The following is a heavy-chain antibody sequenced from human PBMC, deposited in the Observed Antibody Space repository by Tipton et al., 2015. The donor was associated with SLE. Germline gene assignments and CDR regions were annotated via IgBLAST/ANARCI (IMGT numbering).Heavy chain of an antibody. Sequence: TLSLTCTVSGGSISSHYWSWIRQPPGKGLEWIGYISDSGDTNYNPSLKSRLTISIDTSTNHFSLTLSSVTAADTAVYYCARMGWDPGPGFYWGQGTLVTVSS. CDR2: ISDSGDT. CDR3: ARMGWDPGPGFY. CDR1: GGSISSHY. D-gene: IGHD1-26*01. J-gene: IGHJ4*02. V-gene: IGHV4-59*08.